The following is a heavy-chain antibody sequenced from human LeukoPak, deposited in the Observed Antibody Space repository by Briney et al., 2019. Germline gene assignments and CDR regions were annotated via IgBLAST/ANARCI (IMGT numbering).Heavy chain of an antibody. CDR2: INWDSARI. Sequence: GRSLRLSCAASGFTFDDYAMHWVRQAPGKGLEWVLGINWDSARIGYADSVKGRFTISRDNAKNSLYLQMNSLRAEDTALYYCVKSFSGRYSNFDYWGQGTLVTVSS. J-gene: IGHJ4*02. D-gene: IGHD6-19*01. CDR1: GFTFDDYA. CDR3: VKSFSGRYSNFDY. V-gene: IGHV3-9*01.